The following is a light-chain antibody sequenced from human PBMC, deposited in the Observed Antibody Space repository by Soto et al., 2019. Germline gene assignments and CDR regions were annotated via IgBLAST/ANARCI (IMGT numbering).Light chain of an antibody. CDR1: QSISSY. Sequence: EIVLTQSPDTLSLSPGDRATLSCRASQSISSYLAWYQQKPGQSPRLLIYGASTRATGIPARFSGSGSGTEFTLTISSLQSEDFAVYYCQQYSNWPLLSFGGGTKVDIK. J-gene: IGKJ4*01. V-gene: IGKV3-15*01. CDR2: GAS. CDR3: QQYSNWPLLS.